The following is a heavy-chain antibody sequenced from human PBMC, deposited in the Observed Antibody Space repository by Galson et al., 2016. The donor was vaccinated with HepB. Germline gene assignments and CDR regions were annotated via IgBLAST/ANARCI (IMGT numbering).Heavy chain of an antibody. CDR2: IIPTFGTA. J-gene: IGHJ5*02. CDR1: GGTFRTYG. D-gene: IGHD1-26*01. CDR3: ARDTAVGEDNWFDP. V-gene: IGHV1-69*13. Sequence: SVKVSCKASGGTFRTYGISWVRQAPGQGLEWMGGIIPTFGTADYAQKFQGRLTMTAAESTSTTDMELSSLRSEDTAVYCCARDTAVGEDNWFDPWGQGTLVTVSS.